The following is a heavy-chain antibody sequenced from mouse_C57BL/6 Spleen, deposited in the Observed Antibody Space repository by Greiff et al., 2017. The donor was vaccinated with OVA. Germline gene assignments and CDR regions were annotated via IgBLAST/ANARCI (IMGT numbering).Heavy chain of an antibody. J-gene: IGHJ4*01. CDR3: ARDWYYGDYYAMDY. CDR1: GYSITSGYY. D-gene: IGHD1-1*02. V-gene: IGHV3-6*01. Sequence: EVQLQESGPGLVKPSQSLSLTCSVTGYSITSGYYWNWIRQFPGNKLEWMGYISYDGSNNYNPSLKNRISITRDTSKNQFFLKLNSVTTEDTATYYCARDWYYGDYYAMDYWGQGTSVTVSS. CDR2: ISYDGSN.